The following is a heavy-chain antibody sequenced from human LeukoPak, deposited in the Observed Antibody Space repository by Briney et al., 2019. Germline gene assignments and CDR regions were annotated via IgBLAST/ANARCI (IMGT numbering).Heavy chain of an antibody. V-gene: IGHV3-13*04. CDR3: VRGSNRWYDFDY. Sequence: GGSLRLSCAASGSTFNNYDMYWVRQATGKGLEWVSGIGIVGNTHYLGSVRGRFIISRENAQNSLYLQMNSVTGGDTAVYYCVRGSNRWYDFDYWGQGTLVTVSS. J-gene: IGHJ4*02. CDR2: IGIVGNT. D-gene: IGHD2-15*01. CDR1: GSTFNNYD.